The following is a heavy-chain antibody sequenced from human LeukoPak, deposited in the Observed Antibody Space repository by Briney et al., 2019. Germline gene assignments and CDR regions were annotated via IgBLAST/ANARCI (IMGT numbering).Heavy chain of an antibody. CDR2: IYSGGGT. Sequence: GGSLRLSCAASGFTVSSNYMSWVRQAPGKGLEWVSVIYSGGGTYYADSVKGRFTISRDNSKNTLYLEMNSLRAEDTAFYYCAKDLKQRTDYYYYGMDVWGQGTTVTVSS. J-gene: IGHJ6*02. D-gene: IGHD6-25*01. CDR3: AKDLKQRTDYYYYGMDV. V-gene: IGHV3-53*01. CDR1: GFTVSSNY.